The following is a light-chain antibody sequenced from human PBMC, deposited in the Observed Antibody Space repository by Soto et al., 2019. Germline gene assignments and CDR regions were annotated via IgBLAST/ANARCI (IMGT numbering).Light chain of an antibody. Sequence: DIQMTQSPSTLSASVGDRVTITCRPSQSISSWLAWYQQKPGKAPKLLIYKASSLESGVPSRSSGSGSGTEFTLTISSLQPDDFATYYCQQYNSYTWTFGQGTKVDIK. CDR3: QQYNSYTWT. CDR1: QSISSW. CDR2: KAS. J-gene: IGKJ1*01. V-gene: IGKV1-5*03.